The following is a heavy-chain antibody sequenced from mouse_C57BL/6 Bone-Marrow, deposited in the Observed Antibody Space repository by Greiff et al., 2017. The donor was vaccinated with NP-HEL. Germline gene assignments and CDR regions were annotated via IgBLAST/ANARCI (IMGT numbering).Heavy chain of an antibody. CDR2: ISNGGGST. Sequence: EVQVVESGGGLVQPGGSLKLSCAASGFTFSDYYMYWVRQTPEKRLEWVAYISNGGGSTYYPDTVKGRFTISSDNAKNTLYLQMSLLKSEDTAMYYCARHLDYCNSFAYWGQGTLVTVSA. CDR3: ARHLDYCNSFAY. D-gene: IGHD2-1*01. CDR1: GFTFSDYY. V-gene: IGHV5-12*01. J-gene: IGHJ3*01.